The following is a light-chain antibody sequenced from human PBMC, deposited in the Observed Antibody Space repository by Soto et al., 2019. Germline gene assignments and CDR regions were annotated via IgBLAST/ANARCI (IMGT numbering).Light chain of an antibody. Sequence: EIVMTQSPAXLXVSPGEXXTXXXRASXSXXXNLAWYQQKPGQAPRLLIYGASTRATGIPARFSGSGSGTEFTLTISSLQSEDFAVYYCQQYNNWLSFGPGTKVDIK. J-gene: IGKJ3*01. CDR3: QQYNNWLS. V-gene: IGKV3-15*01. CDR1: XSXXXN. CDR2: GAS.